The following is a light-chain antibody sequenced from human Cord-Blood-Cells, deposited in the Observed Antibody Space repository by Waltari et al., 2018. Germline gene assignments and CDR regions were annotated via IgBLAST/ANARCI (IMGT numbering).Light chain of an antibody. V-gene: IGLV2-23*01. Sequence: QSALTQPASVSGSPGQSITISCTGTSSDVGSYNLVSWYQQHPGKAPKLMIYEGSKRRSGVANSFSGSKSGNTASLIISGLQAEDEADYYCCSYAGSSTWVFGGGTKLTVL. CDR2: EGS. J-gene: IGLJ3*02. CDR1: SSDVGSYNL. CDR3: CSYAGSSTWV.